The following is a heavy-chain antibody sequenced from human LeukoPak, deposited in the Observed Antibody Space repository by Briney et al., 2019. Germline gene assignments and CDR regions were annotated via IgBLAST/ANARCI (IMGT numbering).Heavy chain of an antibody. CDR1: GCTFSSYA. D-gene: IGHD5-18*01. CDR2: VNPMLDVA. V-gene: IGHV1-69*04. Sequence: SVKVSCKASGCTFSSYAISWVRQTPGQGLEWMGRVNPMLDVANYAQNFQGRVTITADKFTSTAYMELSGLRSDDTAVYYCARDRRVGTAMVVDYWGQGTLVTVSS. CDR3: ARDRRVGTAMVVDY. J-gene: IGHJ4*02.